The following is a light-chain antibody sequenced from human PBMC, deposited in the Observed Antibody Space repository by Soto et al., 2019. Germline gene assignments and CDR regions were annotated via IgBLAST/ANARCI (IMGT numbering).Light chain of an antibody. J-gene: IGKJ5*01. V-gene: IGKV3-20*01. CDR2: GAS. CDR3: QQYGSSPIT. CDR1: QRVSSSY. Sequence: EIVLTQSPGTLPLSPGERATLSCRASQRVSSSYLAWYQQKPGQAPRLLIYGASSRATGIPDRFSGSGSGTDFTITISRLEHEDFAVYYCQQYGSSPITFGQGTRLEIK.